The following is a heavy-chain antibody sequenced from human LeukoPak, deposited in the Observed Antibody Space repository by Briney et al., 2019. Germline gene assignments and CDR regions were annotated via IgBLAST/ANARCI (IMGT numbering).Heavy chain of an antibody. CDR1: GFTFSSYA. Sequence: PGGSLRLSCAASGFTFSSYAMSWVRQAPGKGLEWVSAISGSGGSTYYADSVKGRFTISRDNSKNTLYLQMNSLRAEDTAAYYCAKGYNCSSTSCLYYYMDVWGKGTTVTVSS. V-gene: IGHV3-23*01. J-gene: IGHJ6*03. CDR3: AKGYNCSSTSCLYYYMDV. D-gene: IGHD2-2*01. CDR2: ISGSGGST.